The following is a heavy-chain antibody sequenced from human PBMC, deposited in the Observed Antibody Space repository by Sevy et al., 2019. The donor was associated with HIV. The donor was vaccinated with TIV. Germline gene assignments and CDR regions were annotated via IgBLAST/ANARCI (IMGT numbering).Heavy chain of an antibody. J-gene: IGHJ6*02. D-gene: IGHD2-8*02. CDR2: IKSNADGGTI. Sequence: GGSLRLSCAASGFTFTYAWMNWVRQAPGKGLEWVGRIKSNADGGTIDYAAPVKDRFIISRDDSKNTLYLQMNSLKTEDTGVYYCSTDPIILLLVTDGMDVWGQGTTVTVSS. V-gene: IGHV3-15*05. CDR1: GFTFTYAW. CDR3: STDPIILLLVTDGMDV.